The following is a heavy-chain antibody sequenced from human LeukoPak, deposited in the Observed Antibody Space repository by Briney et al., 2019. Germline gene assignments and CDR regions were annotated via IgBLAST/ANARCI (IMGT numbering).Heavy chain of an antibody. Sequence: GGSLRLSCAASGFTFSSSAMSWVRQAPGKGLEWVSAISGSGGSTYYADSVKGRFTISRDNSKNTLYLQMNSLRAEDTAVYYCAKLTITMIVVVSYYFDYWGQGTLVTVSS. D-gene: IGHD3-22*01. CDR2: ISGSGGST. J-gene: IGHJ4*02. V-gene: IGHV3-23*01. CDR1: GFTFSSSA. CDR3: AKLTITMIVVVSYYFDY.